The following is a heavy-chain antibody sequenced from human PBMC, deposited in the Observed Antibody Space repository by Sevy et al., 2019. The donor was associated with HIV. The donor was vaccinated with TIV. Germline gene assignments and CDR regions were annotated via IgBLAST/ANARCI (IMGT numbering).Heavy chain of an antibody. CDR1: GGTFSSYA. D-gene: IGHD4-17*01. CDR2: IIPIFGTA. Sequence: ASVKVSCKASGGTFSSYAISWVRQAPGQGLEWMGGIIPIFGTANYAQKFQGRVTITADESTSTAYMELSSLRSEDTAVYYCARSRLTTVTRHPFDDWGQGTLVTVSS. CDR3: ARSRLTTVTRHPFDD. J-gene: IGHJ4*02. V-gene: IGHV1-69*13.